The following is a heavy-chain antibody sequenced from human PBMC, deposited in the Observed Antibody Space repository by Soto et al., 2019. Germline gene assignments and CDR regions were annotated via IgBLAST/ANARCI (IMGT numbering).Heavy chain of an antibody. V-gene: IGHV1-69*02. CDR1: GGTFSSYT. CDR2: IIPILGIA. J-gene: IGHJ6*03. Sequence: ASVKVSCKASGGTFSSYTISWVRQAPGQGLEWMGRIIPILGIANYAQKFQGRVTITADKSTSTAYMELSSLRSEDTAVYYCARAWAARPDVRYYYYYMDVWGKGTTVTVAS. CDR3: ARAWAARPDVRYYYYYMDV. D-gene: IGHD6-6*01.